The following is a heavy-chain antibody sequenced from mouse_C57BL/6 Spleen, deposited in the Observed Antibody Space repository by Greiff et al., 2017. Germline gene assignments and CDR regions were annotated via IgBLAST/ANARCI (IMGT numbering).Heavy chain of an antibody. CDR2: FYPGDGDT. CDR3: ARWILFDY. Sequence: VQLQQSGPELVKPGASVKISCKASGYAFSSSWMNWVKQRPGKGPEWIGRFYPGDGDTNYNWKFKGKATLTADKSSSTAYMQHSSLTSEDSAVYFCARWILFDYWGQGTTLTVSS. J-gene: IGHJ2*01. CDR1: GYAFSSSW. V-gene: IGHV1-82*01.